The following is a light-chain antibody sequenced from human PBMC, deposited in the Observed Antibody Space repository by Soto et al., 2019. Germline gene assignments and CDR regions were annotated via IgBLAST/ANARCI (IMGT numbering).Light chain of an antibody. CDR3: QQYGSSPLWT. Sequence: EIVLTQSPGTLSLSPGERSTLSCRASQSVSSSYLAWYQEKPGQAPXLXXYGASSRATGIPDRFSGSVSGTEFTLTISRLEPEDFAVYYGQQYGSSPLWTFGQGTKVDIK. V-gene: IGKV3-20*01. CDR2: GAS. J-gene: IGKJ1*01. CDR1: QSVSSSY.